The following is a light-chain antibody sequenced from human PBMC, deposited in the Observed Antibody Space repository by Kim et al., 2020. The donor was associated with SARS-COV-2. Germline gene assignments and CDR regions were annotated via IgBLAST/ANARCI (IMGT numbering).Light chain of an antibody. CDR1: SSDVGAYNL. CDR3: SSYTITNTLV. CDR2: DVT. Sequence: GQSIPISCPGTSSDVGAYNLGSWYQQPPRQAPQLMIYDVTYRPSGVSNRFSASKSGNTASLTISGLQAEDEADYYCSSYTITNTLVFGTGTKVTVL. J-gene: IGLJ1*01. V-gene: IGLV2-14*03.